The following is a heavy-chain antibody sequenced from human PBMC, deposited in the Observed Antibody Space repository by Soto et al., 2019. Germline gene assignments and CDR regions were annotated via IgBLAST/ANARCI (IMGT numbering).Heavy chain of an antibody. V-gene: IGHV3-30*03. CDR3: ARSTYCNGGSCYPQY. CDR1: GFTFIDYG. J-gene: IGHJ4*02. CDR2: ISYDGSDR. Sequence: PWGSLRLSCEGPGFTFIDYGFHWFRHSPVKGLEWVAMISYDGSDRYYRDSVQGRFTISRDDSKNTVFLQMNSLRTEDTAMYYCARSTYCNGGSCYPQYWGPGTLVTVSS. D-gene: IGHD2-15*01.